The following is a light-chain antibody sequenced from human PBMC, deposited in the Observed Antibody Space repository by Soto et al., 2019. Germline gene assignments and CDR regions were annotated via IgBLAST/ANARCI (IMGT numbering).Light chain of an antibody. Sequence: DIVMTQSPLSLPVTPGEPASISCRSSQSLLHSNGYNYLDWYLQKPGQSPQLLIYLGSNRASGVPDRLSGSGSGTDFTLNISRVEAEDVWVYYCMQALQTPWTFGQGTKVEIK. CDR2: LGS. V-gene: IGKV2-28*01. J-gene: IGKJ1*01. CDR1: QSLLHSNGYNY. CDR3: MQALQTPWT.